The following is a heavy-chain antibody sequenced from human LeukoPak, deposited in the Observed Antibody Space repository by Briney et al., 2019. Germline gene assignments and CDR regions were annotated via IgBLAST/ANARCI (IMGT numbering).Heavy chain of an antibody. V-gene: IGHV4-61*02. D-gene: IGHD6-6*01. J-gene: IGHJ5*02. Sequence: PSETLSLTCTVSGGSISSGIYYWNWIRQPAGKGLEWIGRIYTTGSTNYNPSLKSRVTISLDTSKNQFSLKLSSVTAADTAVYYCARARPDEKGNWFDPWGQGTLVTVSS. CDR2: IYTTGST. CDR3: ARARPDEKGNWFDP. CDR1: GGSISSGIYY.